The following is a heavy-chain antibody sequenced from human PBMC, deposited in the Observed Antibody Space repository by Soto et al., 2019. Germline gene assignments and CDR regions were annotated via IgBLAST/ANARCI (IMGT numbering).Heavy chain of an antibody. CDR1: GGSISGYY. CDR2: IYYRGST. J-gene: IGHJ1*01. D-gene: IGHD3-22*01. V-gene: IGHV4-59*01. Sequence: SETLSLTCTVSGGSISGYYWSWIRQPPGKGLEWIGYIYYRGSTHYNPSLKSRVTISLDTSKNQFSLNLGSVSAADTAVYYCARSFPHSDTNGYREYFQHWGQGTLVSVSS. CDR3: ARSFPHSDTNGYREYFQH.